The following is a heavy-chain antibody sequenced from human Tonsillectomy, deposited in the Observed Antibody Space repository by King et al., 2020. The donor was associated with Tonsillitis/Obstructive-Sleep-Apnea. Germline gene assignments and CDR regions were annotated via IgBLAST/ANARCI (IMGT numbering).Heavy chain of an antibody. V-gene: IGHV1-2*06. CDR1: GYTFTGYY. CDR2: INPNSGGT. CDR3: ARELRESTVTDY. Sequence: QVQLVESAAEVKKPGASVKVSCETSGYTFTGYYVHWVRQAPGQGLEWMGRINPNSGGTNYAQKFQGRVTMTRDTSISTAYMELSRLRSDDTAVYYCARELRESTVTDYWGQGTLVTVSS. J-gene: IGHJ4*02. D-gene: IGHD4-17*01.